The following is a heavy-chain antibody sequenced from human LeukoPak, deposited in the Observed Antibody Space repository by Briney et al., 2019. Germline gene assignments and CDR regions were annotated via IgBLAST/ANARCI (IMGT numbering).Heavy chain of an antibody. J-gene: IGHJ5*02. CDR3: AKGDVVVVAATPSWFDP. CDR2: ISGSGGST. CDR1: GFTFSSYA. V-gene: IGHV3-23*01. Sequence: PGGSLRLSCAASGFTFSSYAMSWVRQAPGKGLEWVSAISGSGGSTYYADSVKGRFTISRDNSKNTLYLQMNSLRAEDTAVYYCAKGDVVVVAATPSWFDPWSQGTLVTVSS. D-gene: IGHD2-15*01.